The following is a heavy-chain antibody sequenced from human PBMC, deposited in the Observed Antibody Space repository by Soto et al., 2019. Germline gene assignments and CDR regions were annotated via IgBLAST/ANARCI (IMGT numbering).Heavy chain of an antibody. CDR2: INHTGST. V-gene: IGHV4-34*01. D-gene: IGHD3-10*01. Sequence: QVQLQQWGAGLLKPSETLSLSCAVYGGSFRGDYWSWIRQPPGKGLEWIGEINHTGSTSYNPSLKSRVPISIDTSKNQFSLKLRSVTAADTAVYYCARGRRVRGSDVYGMDVWGQGTTVTVS. J-gene: IGHJ6*02. CDR1: GGSFRGDY. CDR3: ARGRRVRGSDVYGMDV.